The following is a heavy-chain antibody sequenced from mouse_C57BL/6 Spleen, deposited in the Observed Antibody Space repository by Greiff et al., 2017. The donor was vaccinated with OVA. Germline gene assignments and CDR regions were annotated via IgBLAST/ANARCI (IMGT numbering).Heavy chain of an antibody. D-gene: IGHD3-2*02. CDR1: GFTFSDYG. CDR2: ISRGSSTI. J-gene: IGHJ3*01. Sequence: EVQGVESGGGLVKPGGSLKLSCAASGFTFSDYGMHWVRQAPEKGLEWVAYISRGSSTIYYADTVKGRFTISRDNAKNTLFLQMTSLRSEDTAMYYCATETAQATLFAYWGQGTLVTVSA. CDR3: ATETAQATLFAY. V-gene: IGHV5-17*01.